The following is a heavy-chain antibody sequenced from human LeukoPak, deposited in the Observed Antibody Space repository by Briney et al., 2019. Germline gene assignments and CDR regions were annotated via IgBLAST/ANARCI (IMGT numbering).Heavy chain of an antibody. V-gene: IGHV3-30*18. CDR3: AKVCVRSGGSCY. Sequence: PGRSLRLSCAASGFTFSSYGMHWVRQAPGKGLERAAVISYDGSNKYYADSVKGRFTISRDNSKNTLYLQMNSLRAEDTAVYYCAKVCVRSGGSCYWGQGTLVTVSS. CDR1: GFTFSSYG. CDR2: ISYDGSNK. J-gene: IGHJ4*02. D-gene: IGHD2-15*01.